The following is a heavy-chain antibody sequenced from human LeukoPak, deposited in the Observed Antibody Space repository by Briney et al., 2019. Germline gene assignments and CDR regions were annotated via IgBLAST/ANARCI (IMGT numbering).Heavy chain of an antibody. V-gene: IGHV5-51*01. J-gene: IGHJ4*02. D-gene: IGHD1-26*01. Sequence: GESLKISCKISGYDFTTYWIGWVRQMPGKGLECMGIIWPGDSDTRYSPSFQGQVTISADKSISTAYLQWSSLKASDTAMYYCARKSGSYFGDIEYYFDYWGQGTLVTVSS. CDR3: ARKSGSYFGDIEYYFDY. CDR2: IWPGDSDT. CDR1: GYDFTTYW.